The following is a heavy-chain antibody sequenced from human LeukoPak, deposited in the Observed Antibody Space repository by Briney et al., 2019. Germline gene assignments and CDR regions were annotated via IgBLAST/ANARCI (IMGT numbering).Heavy chain of an antibody. Sequence: PVKVSCKASGGTFSSYAISWVRQAPGQGLEWMGGIIPIFGTANYAQKFQGRVTITADESTSTAYMELSSLRSEDTAVYYCARGRWSGYRYYYYYMDVWGKGTTVTVSS. CDR3: ARGRWSGYRYYYYYMDV. CDR1: GGTFSSYA. V-gene: IGHV1-69*01. CDR2: IIPIFGTA. J-gene: IGHJ6*03. D-gene: IGHD3-3*01.